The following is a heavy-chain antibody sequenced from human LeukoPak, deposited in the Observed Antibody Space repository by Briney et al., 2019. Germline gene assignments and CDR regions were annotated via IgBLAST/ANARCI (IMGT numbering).Heavy chain of an antibody. J-gene: IGHJ4*02. D-gene: IGHD3-9*01. CDR2: ISSSSSYI. CDR3: ARASYYDILTGYVPDY. V-gene: IGHV3-21*01. CDR1: GLTFSSYS. Sequence: GGSLRLSCAASGLTFSSYSMNWVRQAPGKGLEWVSSISSSSSYIYYADSVKGRFTISRDNAKNSLYLQMNSLRAEDTAVYYCARASYYDILTGYVPDYWGQGTLVTVSS.